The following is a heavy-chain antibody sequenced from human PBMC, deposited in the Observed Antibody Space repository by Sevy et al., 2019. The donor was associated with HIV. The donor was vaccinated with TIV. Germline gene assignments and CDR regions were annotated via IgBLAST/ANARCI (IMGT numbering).Heavy chain of an antibody. J-gene: IGHJ4*02. D-gene: IGHD2-15*01. CDR3: VRDGWNY. V-gene: IGHV3-21*01. Sequence: GGSLRLSCAASGFTFSTSTMNWVRQAPGKGLEWVSLMTSSGSYILYAVSVKGRFTISRDNAKNSVFLQMNSLRVEDTAVYYCVRDGWNYWGQGTLVTVSS. CDR2: MTSSGSYI. CDR1: GFTFSTST.